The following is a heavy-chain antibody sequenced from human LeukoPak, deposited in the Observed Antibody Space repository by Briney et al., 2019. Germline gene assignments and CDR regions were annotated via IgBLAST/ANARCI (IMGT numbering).Heavy chain of an antibody. J-gene: IGHJ6*02. CDR1: GYTFTSYG. CDR2: IIPILGIA. V-gene: IGHV1-69*04. D-gene: IGHD2-2*01. Sequence: ASVKVSCKASGYTFTSYGISWVRQAPGQGLEWMGRIIPILGIANYAQKFQGRVTITADKSTSTAYMELSSLRSEDTAVYYCARGDIVVVPAASSNYYYYGMDVWGQGTTVTVSS. CDR3: ARGDIVVVPAASSNYYYYGMDV.